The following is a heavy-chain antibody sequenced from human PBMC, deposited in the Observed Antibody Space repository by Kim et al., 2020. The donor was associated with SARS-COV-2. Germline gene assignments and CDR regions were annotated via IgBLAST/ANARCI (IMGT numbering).Heavy chain of an antibody. CDR2: ST. CDR3: ARGEMATIDY. V-gene: IGHV4-31*02. Sequence: STCYNPARKSRVTISVDTSKNQFSLKLSSVTAADTAVYYCARGEMATIDYWGQGTLVTVSS. D-gene: IGHD5-12*01. J-gene: IGHJ4*02.